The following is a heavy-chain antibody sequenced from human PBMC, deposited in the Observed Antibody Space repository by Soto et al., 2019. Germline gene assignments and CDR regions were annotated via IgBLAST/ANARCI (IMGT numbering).Heavy chain of an antibody. Sequence: QVQLVQSGAEVKKPGSSVKVSCKASGGTFSSYAISWVRQAPGQGLEWMGGIIPIFGTANYAQKFQGRVTITADESTRTAYMELSSLRSEDAAVYYCAKDCISTSCYESRYYYYYGMDVWGQGTTVTVSS. CDR3: AKDCISTSCYESRYYYYYGMDV. V-gene: IGHV1-69*12. CDR1: GGTFSSYA. D-gene: IGHD2-2*01. CDR2: IIPIFGTA. J-gene: IGHJ6*02.